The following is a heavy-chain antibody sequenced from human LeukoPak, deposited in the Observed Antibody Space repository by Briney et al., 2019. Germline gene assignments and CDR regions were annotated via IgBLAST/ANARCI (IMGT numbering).Heavy chain of an antibody. J-gene: IGHJ5*02. CDR3: AKDRVNTWLNWFDP. CDR1: GFTFSSYW. V-gene: IGHV3-7*01. CDR2: IRQDGSQK. Sequence: GGSLRLSCAASGFTFSSYWMSWVRQAPGKGLEWVATIRQDGSQKYYVDSVKGRFAISRDNAKNSLYLQINSLRAEDTAVYYCAKDRVNTWLNWFDPWGQGTLVTVSS. D-gene: IGHD3-22*01.